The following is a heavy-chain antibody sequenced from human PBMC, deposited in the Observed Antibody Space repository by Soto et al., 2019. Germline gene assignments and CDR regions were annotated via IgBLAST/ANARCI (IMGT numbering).Heavy chain of an antibody. CDR1: GFTFSTYW. CDR3: ARVKGLAGKY. J-gene: IGHJ4*02. D-gene: IGHD1-1*01. V-gene: IGHV3-7*05. Sequence: EVQLVESGGGLVQPGGSLRLSCAASGFTFSTYWMSWVRQAPGKGLEWVANIKQDGSDKYYVDSVKGRFTISRDNAKNSLDLEMNGLRAEDTAVVYCARVKGLAGKYRGQGTLVTVSS. CDR2: IKQDGSDK.